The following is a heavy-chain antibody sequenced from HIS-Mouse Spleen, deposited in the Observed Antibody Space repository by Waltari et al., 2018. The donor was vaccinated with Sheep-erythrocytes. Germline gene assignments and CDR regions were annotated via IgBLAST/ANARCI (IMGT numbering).Heavy chain of an antibody. J-gene: IGHJ2*01. CDR3: ARGGRGDRWYFDL. D-gene: IGHD3-16*01. Sequence: QVQLQQWGAGLLKPSETLSLTCAVYGGSFSGYYWSWIRQPPGKGLEWIGEINHSGSTNYNPALKSRVTISVDTSKNQFSLKLSSVTAADTAVYYCARGGRGDRWYFDLWGRGTLVTVSS. CDR1: GGSFSGYY. V-gene: IGHV4-34*01. CDR2: INHSGST.